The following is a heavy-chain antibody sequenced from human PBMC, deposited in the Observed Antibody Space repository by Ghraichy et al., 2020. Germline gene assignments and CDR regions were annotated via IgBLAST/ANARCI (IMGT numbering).Heavy chain of an antibody. Sequence: LSLTCAASGFTLSDYWMHWVRQVPGKGLEWVARIKMDGSGTDYADSVKGRFTISRDNAKNTVYLQMNSLRAEDTAVYYCVRAYEYWGQGTLVTVSS. V-gene: IGHV3-74*01. CDR2: IKMDGSGT. CDR1: GFTLSDYW. J-gene: IGHJ4*02. CDR3: VRAYEY.